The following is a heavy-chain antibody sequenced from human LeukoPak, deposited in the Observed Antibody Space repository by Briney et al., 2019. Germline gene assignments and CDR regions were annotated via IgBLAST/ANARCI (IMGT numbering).Heavy chain of an antibody. CDR2: MNPNSGNT. Sequence: GASVKVSCKASGYTFTSYDINWVRPATGQGLEWMGWMNPNSGNTGYAQKFQGRVTMTRNTSISTAYMELSSLRSADTAVYYCARVKVAGPRSFDPWGQGTLVTVSS. J-gene: IGHJ5*02. D-gene: IGHD6-19*01. CDR1: GYTFTSYD. V-gene: IGHV1-8*01. CDR3: ARVKVAGPRSFDP.